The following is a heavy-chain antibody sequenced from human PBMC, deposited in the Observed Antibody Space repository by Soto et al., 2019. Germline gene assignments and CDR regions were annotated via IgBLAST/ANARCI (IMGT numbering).Heavy chain of an antibody. J-gene: IGHJ5*02. D-gene: IGHD2-21*01. V-gene: IGHV3-48*01. CDR1: GFTFSSYS. Sequence: GGSLRLSCAASGFTFSSYSMNWVRQAPGKGLEWVSYISSSSSTIYYADSVKGRFTISRDNAKNSLYLQMNSLRAEETAVYYCARSDNYAYCGGDCSPPGPWGQGTLVTVSS. CDR3: ARSDNYAYCGGDCSPPGP. CDR2: ISSSSSTI.